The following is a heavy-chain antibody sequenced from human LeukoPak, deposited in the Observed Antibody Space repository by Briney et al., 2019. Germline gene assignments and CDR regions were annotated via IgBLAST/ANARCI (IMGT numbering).Heavy chain of an antibody. V-gene: IGHV4-39*01. CDR2: IYYSGST. J-gene: IGHJ2*01. CDR3: ARSVREDYDILTGSLFDL. Sequence: PSETLSLTCTVSGGSISSSSYYCGWMRQPPGKGREWIGSIYYSGSTYYNPSLKSRVTISVDTSKNQFSLKLSSVTAADTAVYYCARSVREDYDILTGSLFDLWGRGTLVTVSS. CDR1: GGSISSSSYY. D-gene: IGHD3-9*01.